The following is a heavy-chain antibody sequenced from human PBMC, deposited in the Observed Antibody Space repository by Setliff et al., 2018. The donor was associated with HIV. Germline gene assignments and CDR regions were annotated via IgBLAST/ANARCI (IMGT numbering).Heavy chain of an antibody. D-gene: IGHD6-13*01. J-gene: IGHJ4*02. V-gene: IGHV3-30*02. CDR1: GFTLGGFG. Sequence: GGSLRLSCVASGFTLGGFGMHWVRQAPGKGLEWVAFIQYDGSKQSYADSVKGRFTISRDDSKNTLYLQMKTLRAEDTAVYYCAKNLYRSGWSPLDYWGQGTLVTVSS. CDR2: IQYDGSKQ. CDR3: AKNLYRSGWSPLDY.